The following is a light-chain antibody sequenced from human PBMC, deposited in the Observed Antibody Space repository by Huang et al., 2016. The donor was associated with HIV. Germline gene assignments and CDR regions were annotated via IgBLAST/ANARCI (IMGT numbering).Light chain of an antibody. CDR3: QQYNDWPRT. CDR2: GAS. J-gene: IGKJ1*01. CDR1: PSVSSA. V-gene: IGKV3-15*01. Sequence: EIVMTQSPDTLSVSPGERPTLSCRASPSVSSAFACYPVKPGQATGLRIYGASTRATDIPARCSGSGSGTEFTLTISSLQSEDFAIYYCQQYNDWPRTFGQGTKVEIK.